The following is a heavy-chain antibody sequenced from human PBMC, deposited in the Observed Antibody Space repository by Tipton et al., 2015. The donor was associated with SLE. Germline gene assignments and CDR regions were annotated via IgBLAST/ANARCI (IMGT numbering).Heavy chain of an antibody. Sequence: QLVQSGAEVKKPGESLKISCKASGYTFTEYWIDWVRQMPGKGLEWMGIIYPGDSETRYSPSFEGQVTISADKSISTAYLQWGSLRASDTAVYYCARRDVLNLYYYMGVWGEGTTVTVSS. CDR3: ARRDVLNLYYYMGV. CDR2: IYPGDSET. J-gene: IGHJ6*03. V-gene: IGHV5-51*03. CDR1: GYTFTEYW. D-gene: IGHD3-10*01.